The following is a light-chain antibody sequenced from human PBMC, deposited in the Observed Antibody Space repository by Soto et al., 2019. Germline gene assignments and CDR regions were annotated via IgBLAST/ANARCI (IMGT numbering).Light chain of an antibody. V-gene: IGKV3-20*01. Sequence: EIVLTQSPGTLSLSPGERATLSCRASQSVSSSYLAWYQQKPGQAPRLLIHGASSRATGIPDRFSGSGSGTDFTLTISRLEPDDFAVYYCHQYGSSSIFTFGPGTKVDIK. CDR2: GAS. J-gene: IGKJ3*01. CDR3: HQYGSSSIFT. CDR1: QSVSSSY.